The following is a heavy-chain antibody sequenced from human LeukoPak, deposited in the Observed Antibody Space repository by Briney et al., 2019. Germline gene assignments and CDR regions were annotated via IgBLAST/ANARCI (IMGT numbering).Heavy chain of an antibody. CDR1: GYTFTSCG. D-gene: IGHD3/OR15-3a*01. Sequence: GASMKVSCTAFGYTFTSCGISWVRHAPGEGLEWMGWISTYDDGTSSAPNFQGRGTLTKDTSTNTVYMELTSLRSDDTATYYCASDFLSFVSGYFVDIFDIWGQGTMVTVSS. V-gene: IGHV1-18*01. CDR2: ISTYDDGT. J-gene: IGHJ3*02. CDR3: ASDFLSFVSGYFVDIFDI.